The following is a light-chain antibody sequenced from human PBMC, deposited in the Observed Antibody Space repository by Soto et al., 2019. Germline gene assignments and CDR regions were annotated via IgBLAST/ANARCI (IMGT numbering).Light chain of an antibody. Sequence: DIQMTQSPSSLSASVGDRVTITCRASQTISNYVNWYQQKAGKAPQLLIYGTSSLHGGVPSRFSGSGSGTECTLTISSLQPEDFATYSCQQSYTTPHTFGQGTKVEI. V-gene: IGKV1-39*01. CDR3: QQSYTTPHT. CDR1: QTISNY. J-gene: IGKJ2*01. CDR2: GTS.